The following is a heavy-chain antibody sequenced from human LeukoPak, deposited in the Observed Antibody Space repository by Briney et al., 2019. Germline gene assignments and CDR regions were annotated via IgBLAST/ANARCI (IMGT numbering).Heavy chain of an antibody. J-gene: IGHJ5*02. D-gene: IGHD3-3*01. Sequence: GASVKVSCKASGYTFTSYGISWVRQAPGRGLEWMGWISAYNGNTNYAQKLQGRVTMTTDTSTSTAYMELRSLRSDDTAVYYCARESASYDFWSGYYHDPWGQGTLVTVSS. CDR1: GYTFTSYG. CDR3: ARESASYDFWSGYYHDP. V-gene: IGHV1-18*01. CDR2: ISAYNGNT.